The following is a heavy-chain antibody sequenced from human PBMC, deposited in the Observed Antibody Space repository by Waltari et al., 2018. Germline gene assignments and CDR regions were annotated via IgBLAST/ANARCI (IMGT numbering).Heavy chain of an antibody. J-gene: IGHJ4*02. CDR2: INYDGSEK. D-gene: IGHD3-10*01. CDR1: EFTFSTYW. V-gene: IGHV3-7*03. CDR3: ATYRWLGY. Sequence: DVQLVESGGGLVQPGGSLRLSGAVSEFTFSTYWMTWVRQASGRGLEWVANINYDGSEKNYVDSVKGRFTISRDNARNSLYLQMNSLRAEDTAVYYCATYRWLGYWGQGTLVTVSS.